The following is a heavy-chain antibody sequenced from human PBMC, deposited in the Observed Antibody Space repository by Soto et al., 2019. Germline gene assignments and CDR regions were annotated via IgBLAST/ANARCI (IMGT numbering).Heavy chain of an antibody. CDR2: ISAYNGNR. CDR3: ARGHDILTGWEFEF. D-gene: IGHD3-9*01. Sequence: HLVQSGVEVRNPGASGKAPSKLPGYSSTAFGVTWVLKPPGQGFAWLGWISAYNGNRVYAQSFQGTLTVTTDTTRDTSYLELTNLRSDDTALYYCARGHDILTGWEFEFWGQGTLVTVSS. J-gene: IGHJ4*02. CDR1: GYSSTAFG. V-gene: IGHV1-18*01.